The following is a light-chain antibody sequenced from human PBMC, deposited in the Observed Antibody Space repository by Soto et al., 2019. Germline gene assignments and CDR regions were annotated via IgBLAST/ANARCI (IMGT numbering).Light chain of an antibody. J-gene: IGKJ1*01. V-gene: IGKV3D-15*01. CDR2: DAS. CDR1: QSVSSY. CDR3: QHYNSYSEA. Sequence: EIVMTQSPATLSVSPGDRATLSCRASQSVSSYLALYQQKPGQAPRLLIYDASSRATGIPDRFSGSGSGTEFNLTISSLQPDDFATYYCQHYNSYSEAFGQGNKGDIK.